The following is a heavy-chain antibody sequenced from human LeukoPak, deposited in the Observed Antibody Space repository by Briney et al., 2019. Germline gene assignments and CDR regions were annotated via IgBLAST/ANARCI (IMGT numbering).Heavy chain of an antibody. CDR1: GGSFSGYY. D-gene: IGHD4-23*01. V-gene: IGHV4-34*01. CDR2: INHSGST. Sequence: SETLSLTCAVYGGSFSGYYWSWIRQPPGKGLEWIGEINHSGSTNYNPSLKSRVTISVDTSKNQFSLKLSSVTAADTAMYYCVRSLGGTYDTNEYWGQGTLVTVSS. CDR3: VRSLGGTYDTNEY. J-gene: IGHJ4*02.